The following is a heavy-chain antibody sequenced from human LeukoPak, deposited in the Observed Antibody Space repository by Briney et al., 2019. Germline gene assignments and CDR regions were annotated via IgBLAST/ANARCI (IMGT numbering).Heavy chain of an antibody. CDR1: GFTFSRYA. Sequence: GGSLRLSCAASGFTFSRYAMNWGRQAPRKGLGWVSVISGSAGSTYYADSVKGRFPVSRDISENTLYLQMNSLRADDTAVYYCAKVMDYGDYDSRGTFYYGMDVWGQGTTVTVSS. J-gene: IGHJ6*02. CDR3: AKVMDYGDYDSRGTFYYGMDV. D-gene: IGHD4-17*01. V-gene: IGHV3-23*01. CDR2: ISGSAGST.